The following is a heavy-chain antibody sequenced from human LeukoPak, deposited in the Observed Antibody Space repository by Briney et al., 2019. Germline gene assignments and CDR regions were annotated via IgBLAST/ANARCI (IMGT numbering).Heavy chain of an antibody. J-gene: IGHJ6*04. CDR3: AELGITMIGGV. CDR1: GFTFSNYW. V-gene: IGHV3-7*01. D-gene: IGHD3-10*02. Sequence: PGGSLRLSCATSGFTFSNYWMSWVRQAPGKGLEWVANIKQDGSEKYYMDSVVGRFTISRDNARNSLYLQMNSLRAEDTAVYYCAELGITMIGGVWGKGTTVTISS. CDR2: IKQDGSEK.